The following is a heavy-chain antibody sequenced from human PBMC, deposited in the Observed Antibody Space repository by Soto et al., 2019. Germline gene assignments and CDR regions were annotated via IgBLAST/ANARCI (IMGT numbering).Heavy chain of an antibody. V-gene: IGHV1-2*02. J-gene: IGHJ5*02. CDR2: INPNSGGT. Sequence: GASVKVSCKASGYTFTGYYMHWVRQAPGQGLEWMGWINPNSGGTNYAQKFQCRVTMTRDTSISTAYMELSRLRSDDTAVYYSARSRITMVRGVIIPICFVPWCQGTLV. D-gene: IGHD3-10*01. CDR3: ARSRITMVRGVIIPICFVP. CDR1: GYTFTGYY.